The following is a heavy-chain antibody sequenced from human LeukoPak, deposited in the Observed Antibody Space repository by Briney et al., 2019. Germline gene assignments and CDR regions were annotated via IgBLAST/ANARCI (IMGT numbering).Heavy chain of an antibody. Sequence: SVKVSCKASGVTFSTYTFTWVRQAPGQGLEWMGRIIPILGIVNYAQKFQGRVTITADKSTSTAYMELISLRSQDTAVYYCARDNAYSRVGYWGQGTLVTVSS. D-gene: IGHD6-13*01. CDR3: ARDNAYSRVGY. V-gene: IGHV1-69*04. CDR1: GVTFSTYT. CDR2: IIPILGIV. J-gene: IGHJ4*02.